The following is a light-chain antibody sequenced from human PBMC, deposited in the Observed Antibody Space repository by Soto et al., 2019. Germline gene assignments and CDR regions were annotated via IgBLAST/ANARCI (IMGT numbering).Light chain of an antibody. CDR1: QSISSY. CDR2: DAS. Sequence: EILFTQSPATLSLSSGGRATLSCRASQSISSYLAWYQHKPGQAPRLLIYDASTRATGIPARFSGSGSGTDFTLTISSLEPEDFAVYYCQQRSYPITFGQGTRLEIK. CDR3: QQRSYPIT. V-gene: IGKV3-11*01. J-gene: IGKJ5*01.